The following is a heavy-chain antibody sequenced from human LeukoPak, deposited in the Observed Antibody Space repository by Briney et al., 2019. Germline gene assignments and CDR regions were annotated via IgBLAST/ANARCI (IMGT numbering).Heavy chain of an antibody. Sequence: PSETLSLTCTVSGDSISSYYWGWIRQPPGKALEWIGNIYYSGSTNYNPSLKSRVTISVDTSKNQFSLKLSSVTAADTAVYYCAREAPYYFDYWGQGTLVTVSS. J-gene: IGHJ4*02. CDR2: IYYSGST. CDR1: GDSISSYY. CDR3: AREAPYYFDY. V-gene: IGHV4-59*01.